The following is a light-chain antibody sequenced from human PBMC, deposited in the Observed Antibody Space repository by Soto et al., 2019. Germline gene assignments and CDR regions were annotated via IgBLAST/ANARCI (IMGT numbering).Light chain of an antibody. V-gene: IGLV2-14*03. CDR1: SSDVGGYNF. CDR2: DVS. CDR3: GSYTTSSTLGV. Sequence: QSVLTQPASVSGSPGQSITISCTGSSSDVGGYNFVAWYQQHPGKAPKLMIYDVSNRPSGVSNRFSGSKSGNTASLTISGLQAEDEADYYCGSYTTSSTLGVFGGGTKLTVL. J-gene: IGLJ2*01.